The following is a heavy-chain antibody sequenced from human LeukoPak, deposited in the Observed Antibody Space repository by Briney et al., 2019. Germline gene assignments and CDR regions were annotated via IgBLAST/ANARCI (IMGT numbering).Heavy chain of an antibody. CDR2: IYPAGSDT. CDR1: VYSFSNSW. V-gene: IGHV5-51*01. Sequence: GESLKISGKGSVYSFSNSWIGCVRPIPGRGLGGLGIIYPAGSDTRYSPSFQGQVTMSADKSISTAYLQWSSLEASDTAMYYCAGHKRGQLDTFDMWGQGTMVTVSS. CDR3: AGHKRGQLDTFDM. D-gene: IGHD3/OR15-3a*01. J-gene: IGHJ3*02.